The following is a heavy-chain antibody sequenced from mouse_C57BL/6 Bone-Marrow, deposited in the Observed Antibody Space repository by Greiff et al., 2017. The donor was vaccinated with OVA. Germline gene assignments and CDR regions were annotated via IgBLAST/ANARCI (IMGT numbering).Heavy chain of an antibody. Sequence: EVQVVESGGGLVQPGGSLKLSCAASGFTFSDYYMYWVRQTPEKRLEWVAYISNGGGSTYYPDTVKGRFTISRDSAKNTLYLQMSRLKSEDTAMYYCARGDWYFDVWGTGTTVTVSS. J-gene: IGHJ1*03. CDR3: ARGDWYFDV. V-gene: IGHV5-12*01. CDR1: GFTFSDYY. CDR2: ISNGGGST.